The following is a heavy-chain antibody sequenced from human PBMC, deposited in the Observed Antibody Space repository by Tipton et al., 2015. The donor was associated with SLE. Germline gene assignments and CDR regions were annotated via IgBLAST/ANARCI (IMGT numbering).Heavy chain of an antibody. D-gene: IGHD2-15*01. CDR3: AICCSGGSFDY. J-gene: IGHJ4*02. Sequence: GLVKPSETLSLTCAVYGGSFSGYYWSWIRQPPGKGLEWIGEINHSGSTNYNPSLKSRVTISVDTSKNQFSLKLSSVTAADTAVYYCAICCSGGSFDYWGQGTLVTVSS. CDR1: GGSFSGYY. V-gene: IGHV4-34*01. CDR2: INHSGST.